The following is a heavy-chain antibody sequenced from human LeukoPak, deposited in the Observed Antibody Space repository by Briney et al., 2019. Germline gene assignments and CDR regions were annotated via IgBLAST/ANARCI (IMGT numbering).Heavy chain of an antibody. CDR2: IYYSGST. D-gene: IGHD3-16*01. J-gene: IGHJ6*02. CDR1: GGSISSYY. Sequence: SETLSLTCTVSGGSISSYYWSWIRQPPGKGLEWIGYIYYSGSTNYNPSLKSRVTISVDTSKNQFSLKLSSVTAADTAVYYCARTGPVWPGVDVWGQGTTVTVSS. CDR3: ARTGPVWPGVDV. V-gene: IGHV4-59*01.